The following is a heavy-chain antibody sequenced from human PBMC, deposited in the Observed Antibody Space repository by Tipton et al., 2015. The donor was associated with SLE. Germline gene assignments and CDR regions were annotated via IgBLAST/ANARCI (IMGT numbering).Heavy chain of an antibody. J-gene: IGHJ4*01. CDR1: GWPFSGYY. V-gene: IGHV4-34*01. CDR3: ARGYGAIVR. D-gene: IGHD3-16*02. CDR2: INHSGST. Sequence: TLSLTCAVYGWPFSGYYLSWICHPPVKGLEWIGEINHSGSTNYNPSLKSRVTISVDTSKNQFSLKLSSVTAADTAVYYCARGYGAIVRWGQETVATVSS.